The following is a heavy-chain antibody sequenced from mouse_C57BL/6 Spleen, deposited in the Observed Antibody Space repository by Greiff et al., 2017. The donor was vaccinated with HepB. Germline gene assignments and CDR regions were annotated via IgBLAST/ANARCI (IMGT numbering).Heavy chain of an antibody. CDR3: ARGEGYDYDVGFDY. D-gene: IGHD2-4*01. CDR2: IYPGDGDT. J-gene: IGHJ2*01. Sequence: VKLMESGAELVKPGASVKISCKASGYAFSSYWMNWVKQRPGKGLEWIGQIYPGDGDTNYNGKFKGKATLTADKSSSTAYMQLSSLTSEDSAVYFCARGEGYDYDVGFDYWGQGTTLTVSS. V-gene: IGHV1-80*01. CDR1: GYAFSSYW.